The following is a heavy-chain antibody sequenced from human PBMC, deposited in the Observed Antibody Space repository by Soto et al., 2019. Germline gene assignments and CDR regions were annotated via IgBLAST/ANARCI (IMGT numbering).Heavy chain of an antibody. CDR3: ERGAAYYWNAERYYYGMDV. V-gene: IGHV1-8*01. D-gene: IGHD1-1*01. J-gene: IGHJ6*02. CDR2: MKPNSGNR. CDR1: GYTLTSYD. Sequence: SLRASCKVSGYTLTSYDINWGRQATDQGLDWMGWMKPNSGNRGYAQKFQGRVTMTRNTWVRTANMELSSLRSEDTAVYYCERGAAYYWNAERYYYGMDVWGQGTTVTVSS.